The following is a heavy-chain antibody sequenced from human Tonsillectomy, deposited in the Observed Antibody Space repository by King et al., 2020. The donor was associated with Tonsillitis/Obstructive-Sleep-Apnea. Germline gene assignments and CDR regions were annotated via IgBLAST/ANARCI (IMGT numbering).Heavy chain of an antibody. V-gene: IGHV5-10-1*03. Sequence: VQLVESAAEVKKPGESLRISWEGSGYSFTSYWITWVRQMPGKGLEWMGRIDPIDSYTNYSPSFQGHVTISADKSISTAYLQWSSLQASDTAMYYCARVGCSSASRYSETWFDLWGQGTLVTVSS. D-gene: IGHD2-2*01. CDR1: GYSFTSYW. CDR2: IDPIDSYT. CDR3: ARVGCSSASRYSETWFDL. J-gene: IGHJ5*02.